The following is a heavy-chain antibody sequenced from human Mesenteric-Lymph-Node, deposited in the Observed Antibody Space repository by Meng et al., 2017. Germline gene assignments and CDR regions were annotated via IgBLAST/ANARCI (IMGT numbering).Heavy chain of an antibody. Sequence: VQLRESGRGLVKPSGTLSLTCAVSGGSISSSNWWSWVRQPPGKGLEWIGEIYHSGSTNSNPSLKSRVTISVDKSRNQFSLRLSSVTAADTAVYYCAREGTGDYPSKYYFDYWGQGTLVTVAS. D-gene: IGHD4-17*01. CDR2: IYHSGST. V-gene: IGHV4-4*02. J-gene: IGHJ4*02. CDR3: AREGTGDYPSKYYFDY. CDR1: GGSISSSNW.